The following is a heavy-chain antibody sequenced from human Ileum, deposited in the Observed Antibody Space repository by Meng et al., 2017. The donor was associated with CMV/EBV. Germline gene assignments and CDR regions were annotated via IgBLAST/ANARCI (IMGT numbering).Heavy chain of an antibody. CDR3: ASHHDYGLLDP. D-gene: IGHD4-17*01. Sequence: QGYLQEEDQALSKPSASPALTWSVSGHSMSRHHWHWCRQHARKGLECISRIHIRGSAHNNSSPRTLITFNVHNAQKQFSLNLTSVTAADTAVYYCASHHDYGLLDPWGQGTLVTVSS. CDR2: IHIRGSA. CDR1: GHSMSRHH. V-gene: IGHV4-4*07. J-gene: IGHJ5*02.